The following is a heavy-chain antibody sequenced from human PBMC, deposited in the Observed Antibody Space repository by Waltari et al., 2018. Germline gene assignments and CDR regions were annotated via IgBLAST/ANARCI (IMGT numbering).Heavy chain of an antibody. D-gene: IGHD3-16*01. J-gene: IGHJ6*03. CDR1: GFTFSSYA. CDR2: SSGSGGST. Sequence: EVQLLESGGGLVQPGGSLRLSCAASGFTFSSYAMSWVRQAPGKGLEWVSASSGSGGSTYYADSVKGRFTISRDNSKNTLYLQMNSLRAEDTAVYYCAKGRGVGYYMDVWGKGTTVTISS. CDR3: AKGRGVGYYMDV. V-gene: IGHV3-23*01.